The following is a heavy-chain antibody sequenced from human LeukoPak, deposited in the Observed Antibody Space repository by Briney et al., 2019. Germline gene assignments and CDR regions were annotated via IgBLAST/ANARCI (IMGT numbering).Heavy chain of an antibody. D-gene: IGHD1-7*01. CDR3: ARQNNWNYFYYYYYGMDV. J-gene: IGHJ6*02. CDR2: INHSGST. V-gene: IGHV4-34*01. Sequence: SETLSLTCAVYGGSFSGYYWSWIRQPPGKGLEWIGEINHSGSTNYNPPLKSRVTISVDTSKNQFSLKLSSVTAADTAVYYCARQNNWNYFYYYYYGMDVWGQGTTVTVSS. CDR1: GGSFSGYY.